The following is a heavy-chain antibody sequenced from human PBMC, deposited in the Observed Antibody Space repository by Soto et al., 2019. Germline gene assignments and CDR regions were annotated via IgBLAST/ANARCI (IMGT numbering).Heavy chain of an antibody. CDR2: IYWNDDK. D-gene: IGHD3-9*01. J-gene: IGHJ3*02. V-gene: IGHV2-5*01. CDR1: GFSLSTSGVG. Sequence: QITLKESGPTLVKPTQPLTLTCTFSGFSLSTSGVGVGWIRQPPGKALEWLALIYWNDDKRYSPSLKSRLTITKDTSKNQVVLTMTNMDPVDTTTYYCARTPPGYYDILTGYSDAFDIWGQGTMVTVSS. CDR3: ARTPPGYYDILTGYSDAFDI.